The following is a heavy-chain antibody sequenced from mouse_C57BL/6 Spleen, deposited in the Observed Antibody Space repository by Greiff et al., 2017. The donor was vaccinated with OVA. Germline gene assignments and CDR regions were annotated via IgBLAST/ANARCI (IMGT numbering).Heavy chain of an antibody. J-gene: IGHJ2*01. V-gene: IGHV5-4*03. CDR2: ISDGGSYT. CDR1: GFTFSSYA. CDR3: ARGGTFYFDY. Sequence: EVMLVESGGGLVKPGGSLKLSCAAPGFTFSSYAMSWVRQTPEKRLEWVATISDGGSYTYYPDNVKGRFTISRDNAKNNLYLQMSHLKSEDTAMYYCARGGTFYFDYWGQGTTLTVSS.